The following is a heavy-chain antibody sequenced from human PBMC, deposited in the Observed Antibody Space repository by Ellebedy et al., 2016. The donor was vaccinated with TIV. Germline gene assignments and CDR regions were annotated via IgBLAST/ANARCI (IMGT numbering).Heavy chain of an antibody. CDR1: GNTVSKLS. Sequence: ASVKVSCKVSGNTVSKLSTHWVRQAPGQGLEWMGIINPSGGATSFAQKFRGRVAMTRDTSTSTVYMELSSLRFEDTAVFYCATGRESSASSGTEYFHNWGQGTLVTVSS. D-gene: IGHD6-6*01. CDR3: ATGRESSASSGTEYFHN. V-gene: IGHV1-46*01. CDR2: INPSGGAT. J-gene: IGHJ1*01.